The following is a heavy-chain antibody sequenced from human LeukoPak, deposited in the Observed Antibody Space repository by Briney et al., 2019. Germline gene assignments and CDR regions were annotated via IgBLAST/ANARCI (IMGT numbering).Heavy chain of an antibody. Sequence: PSETLSLTCTVSGGSISSYYWSWIRQPPGKGLEWIGYIYYSGSTNYNPSLKSRVTISVDTSKNQFSLKLSSVTAADTAVYYCARSYRDDFRVFDYWGQGTLVTVSS. J-gene: IGHJ4*02. CDR2: IYYSGST. V-gene: IGHV4-59*08. CDR3: ARSYRDDFRVFDY. CDR1: GGSISSYY. D-gene: IGHD3-3*01.